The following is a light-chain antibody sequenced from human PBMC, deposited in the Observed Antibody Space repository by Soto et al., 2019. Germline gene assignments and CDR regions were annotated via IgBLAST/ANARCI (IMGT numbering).Light chain of an antibody. CDR3: QQYNSYPLYPWT. CDR1: QSISSW. J-gene: IGKJ1*01. Sequence: DIQLTQSPSFLSASVGDRVTITCRASQSISSWLAWYQQKPGKAPKLLIYKASSLESGVPSRFSGSGSGTEFTLTISSLQPDDFATYYCQQYNSYPLYPWTFGQGTKVDIK. V-gene: IGKV1-5*03. CDR2: KAS.